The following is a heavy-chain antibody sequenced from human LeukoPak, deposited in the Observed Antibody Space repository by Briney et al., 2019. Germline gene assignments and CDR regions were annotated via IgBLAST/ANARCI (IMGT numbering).Heavy chain of an antibody. CDR2: IRNSDGMT. J-gene: IGHJ4*02. CDR3: ARDLWFGEVGPPNG. D-gene: IGHD3-10*01. CDR1: GFSIYTYT. V-gene: IGHV3-23*01. Sequence: GQSLRLSCDASGFSIYTYTMYWVRQAPGQGLEWVSGIRNSDGMTYYADSVRGRFTISTDNSKNTLYLQMNSLRAEDTAVYYCARDLWFGEVGPPNGGGQGTLVTVSS.